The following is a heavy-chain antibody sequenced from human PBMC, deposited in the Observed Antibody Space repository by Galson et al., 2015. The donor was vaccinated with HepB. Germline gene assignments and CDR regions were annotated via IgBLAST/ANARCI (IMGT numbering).Heavy chain of an antibody. CDR2: TYYRTKWNN. CDR3: ARVLRLRKGYTSPFDY. J-gene: IGHJ4*02. D-gene: IGHD5-24*01. Sequence: CAISGDSVSSNSSLWDWIRQSPSRGLEWLGRTYYRTKWNNDYAVSVNSRISITSDTSKNHFFLQLNSVTPEDTAVYFCARVLRLRKGYTSPFDYWGQGTLVTVSS. V-gene: IGHV6-1*01. CDR1: GDSVSSNSSL.